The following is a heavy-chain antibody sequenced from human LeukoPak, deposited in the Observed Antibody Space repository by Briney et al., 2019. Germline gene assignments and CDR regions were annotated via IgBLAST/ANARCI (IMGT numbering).Heavy chain of an antibody. CDR3: ARAVVGATIDY. V-gene: IGHV3-21*06. CDR2: ISSSSTYI. D-gene: IGHD1-26*01. J-gene: IGHJ4*02. CDR1: GFTSNNYG. Sequence: GGSLRLTCAASGFTSNNYGMNWVRQAPGKGLEWVSSISSSSTYIYYADSVKGRSTISRDNAKNSLYLQMNSLRAEDPAVYYCARAVVGATIDYWGQGTLVTVSS.